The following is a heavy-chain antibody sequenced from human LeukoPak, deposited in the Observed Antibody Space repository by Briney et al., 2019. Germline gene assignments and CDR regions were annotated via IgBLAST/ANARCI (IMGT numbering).Heavy chain of an antibody. D-gene: IGHD3-10*01. CDR3: VRDLAAGSLGAFAI. CDR2: IFFSGRT. CDR1: GDSISSYY. V-gene: IGHV4-59*12. J-gene: IGHJ3*02. Sequence: SETLSLTCTVSGDSISSYYWSWIRQPPRKGLEWVGYIFFSGRTNYNPSLKSRVTISVDTSKNQFSLKLNSVTAADTAVYYCVRDLAAGSLGAFAIWGQGTMVTVSS.